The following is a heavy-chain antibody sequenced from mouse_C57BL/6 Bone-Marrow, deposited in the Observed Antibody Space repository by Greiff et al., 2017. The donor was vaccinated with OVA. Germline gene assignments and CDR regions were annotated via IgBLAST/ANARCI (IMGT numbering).Heavy chain of an antibody. V-gene: IGHV1-74*01. CDR3: ANYYGSSYTYWYFDV. CDR1: GYTFTSYW. CDR2: IHPSDSDT. J-gene: IGHJ1*03. Sequence: QVHVKQPGAELVKPGASVKVSCKASGYTFTSYWMHWVKQRPGQGLEWIGRIHPSDSDTNYNQKFKGKATLTVDKSSSTAYMQLSSLTSEDSAVYYCANYYGSSYTYWYFDVWGTGTTVTVSS. D-gene: IGHD1-1*01.